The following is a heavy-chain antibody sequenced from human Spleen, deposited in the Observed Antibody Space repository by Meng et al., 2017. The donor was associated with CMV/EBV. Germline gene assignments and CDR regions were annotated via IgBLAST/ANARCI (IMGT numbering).Heavy chain of an antibody. Sequence: GGSLRLSCAASGFTFSSFDMNWVRQAPGKGLEWVASISSSRNSIYYADSVKGRFTISRDNAKNSLYLQMNSLGAEDTAVYYCARDKTPGYGMDVWGQGTTVTVSS. CDR1: GFTFSSFD. CDR3: ARDKTPGYGMDV. J-gene: IGHJ6*02. V-gene: IGHV3-21*01. CDR2: ISSSRNSI.